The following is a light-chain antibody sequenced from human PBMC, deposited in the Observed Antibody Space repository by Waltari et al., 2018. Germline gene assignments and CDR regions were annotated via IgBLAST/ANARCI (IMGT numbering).Light chain of an antibody. Sequence: DIQMTQSPSTLSASVGDRVTITCRASQSISNWLAWYQQKPGKAPKVLIYKASSLESGVPSRFRGSGSGTEFTLTISRLQPDDFATYYCQQYNSYSWTFGQGTKVEIK. CDR1: QSISNW. CDR3: QQYNSYSWT. V-gene: IGKV1-5*03. J-gene: IGKJ1*01. CDR2: KAS.